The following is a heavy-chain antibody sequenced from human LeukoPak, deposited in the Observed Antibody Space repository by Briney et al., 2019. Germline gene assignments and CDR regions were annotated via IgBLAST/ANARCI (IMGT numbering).Heavy chain of an antibody. V-gene: IGHV3-7*01. CDR1: GFTFSSYW. CDR2: IKQDGSEK. D-gene: IGHD3-22*01. J-gene: IGHJ4*02. Sequence: GGSLRLSCAASGFTFSSYWMSWVRQAPGKGLEWVVNIKQDGSEKYYVDSVKGRFTISRDNAKNSLYLQMNSLRAEDTAVYYCAREGYYYDSSGYYPIDYWGQGTLVTVSS. CDR3: AREGYYYDSSGYYPIDY.